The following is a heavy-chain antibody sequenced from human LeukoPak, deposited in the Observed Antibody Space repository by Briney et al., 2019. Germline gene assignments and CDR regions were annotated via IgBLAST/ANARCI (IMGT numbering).Heavy chain of an antibody. CDR1: GGSFSGYY. D-gene: IGHD6-19*01. CDR2: INHSGST. CDR3: ASLKNSGWGNTFHF. V-gene: IGHV4-34*01. J-gene: IGHJ3*01. Sequence: PSETLSLTCAVYGGSFSGYYWSWIRQPPGKGLEWIGEINHSGSTNYNPSLKSRVTISVDTSKNQFSLKLSSVTAADTAVYYCASLKNSGWGNTFHFWGQGTMVTVSS.